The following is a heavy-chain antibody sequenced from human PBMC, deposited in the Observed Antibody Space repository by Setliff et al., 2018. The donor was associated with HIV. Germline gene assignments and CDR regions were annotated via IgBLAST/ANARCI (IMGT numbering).Heavy chain of an antibody. CDR3: ARSVVVYGGDSVPFDI. CDR2: INLENFYT. V-gene: IGHV1-3*01. J-gene: IGHJ3*02. Sequence: PSVKVSCKASADTFTNCLINWVRQAPGQRPEWMGWINLENFYTKYSQNFQGRVTITTETSATTAFMELSNLKSEDTAMYYCARSVVVYGGDSVPFDIWGPGTLVTVSS. CDR1: ADTFTNCL. D-gene: IGHD2-21*02.